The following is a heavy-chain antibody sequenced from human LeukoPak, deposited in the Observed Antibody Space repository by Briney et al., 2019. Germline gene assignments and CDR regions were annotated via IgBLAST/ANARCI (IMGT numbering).Heavy chain of an antibody. D-gene: IGHD2-15*01. V-gene: IGHV4-59*01. J-gene: IGHJ5*02. Sequence: SETLSLTCTVSGGSISSYYWSWIRQPPGKGLEWIGYIYYSGSTNYNPSLKSRVTISVDTSKNQFSLKLSSVTVADTAVYYCARADGYCRSSSCYSSNWFDPWGQGTLVTVSS. CDR2: IYYSGST. CDR3: ARADGYCRSSSCYSSNWFDP. CDR1: GGSISSYY.